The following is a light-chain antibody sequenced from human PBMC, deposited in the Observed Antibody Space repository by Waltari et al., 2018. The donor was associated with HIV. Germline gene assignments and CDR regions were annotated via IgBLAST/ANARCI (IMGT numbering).Light chain of an antibody. Sequence: QSVLTQPPSASRPPGQRVLMSCSGSNSNIGNNFVSWFQQVPGRAPKLVIYWSDQRPSGVPDRFSAAKSGSSASLAITGLQSDDEAVYYCGSWDDTLSHWVFGGGTRLTV. CDR1: NSNIGNNF. V-gene: IGLV1-47*01. J-gene: IGLJ3*02. CDR3: GSWDDTLSHWV. CDR2: WSD.